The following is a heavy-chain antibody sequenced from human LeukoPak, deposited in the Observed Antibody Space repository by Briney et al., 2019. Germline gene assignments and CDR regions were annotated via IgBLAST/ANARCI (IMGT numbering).Heavy chain of an antibody. Sequence: PSETLSLTCTVSGGSISSSSYYWGWIRQPPGKGLEWIGSIYYSGSTYYNPSLKSRVTISVDTSKNQFSLKLSSVTAADTAVYYCARRALELPFDIWGQGTMVTVSS. CDR2: IYYSGST. V-gene: IGHV4-39*01. CDR3: ARRALELPFDI. D-gene: IGHD1-7*01. J-gene: IGHJ3*02. CDR1: GGSISSSSYY.